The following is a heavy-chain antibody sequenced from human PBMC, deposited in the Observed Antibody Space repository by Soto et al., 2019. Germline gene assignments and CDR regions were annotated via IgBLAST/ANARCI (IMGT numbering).Heavy chain of an antibody. D-gene: IGHD2-15*01. CDR2: MNPNSGNT. CDR3: ARGLKVVVAATRYYYYYMDV. V-gene: IGHV1-8*01. Sequence: ASVKVSCKASGYTFTSYDINWVRQATGQGLEWMGWMNPNSGNTGYAQKFQGRVTMTRNTSISTAYMELSSLRSEDTAVYYCARGLKVVVAATRYYYYYMDVWGKGTTVTVSS. J-gene: IGHJ6*03. CDR1: GYTFTSYD.